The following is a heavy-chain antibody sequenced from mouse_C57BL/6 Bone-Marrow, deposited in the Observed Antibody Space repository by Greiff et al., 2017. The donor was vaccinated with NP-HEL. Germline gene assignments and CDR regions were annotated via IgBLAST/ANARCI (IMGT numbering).Heavy chain of an antibody. Sequence: VKDRFTISRDDSESMLYLQMNNLKTEDTAMYYCVRGWLLRFDYWGQGTTLTVSS. V-gene: IGHV10-1*01. J-gene: IGHJ2*01. D-gene: IGHD2-3*01. CDR3: VRGWLLRFDY.